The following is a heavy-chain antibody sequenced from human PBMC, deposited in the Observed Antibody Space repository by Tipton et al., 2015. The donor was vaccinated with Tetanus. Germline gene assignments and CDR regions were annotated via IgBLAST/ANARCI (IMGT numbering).Heavy chain of an antibody. J-gene: IGHJ4*02. CDR1: GLTFSSYA. CDR2: ISGSGGST. CDR3: ARDPGHSSGWYPHYYFDY. D-gene: IGHD6-19*01. V-gene: IGHV3-23*01. Sequence: SLRLSCAASGLTFSSYAMSWVRRAPGKGLEWVSAISGSGGSTYYADSVKGRFTISRDNSKNTLYLQMNSLRAEDTAVYYCARDPGHSSGWYPHYYFDYWGQGTLVTVSS.